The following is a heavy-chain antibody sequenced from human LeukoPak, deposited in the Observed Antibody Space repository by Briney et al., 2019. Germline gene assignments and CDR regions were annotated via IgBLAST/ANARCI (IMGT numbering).Heavy chain of an antibody. V-gene: IGHV4-59*01. CDR2: IYYSGST. Sequence: SETLSLTCTVSGGSIGSSYWSWIRQPPGKGLEWIGYIYYSGSTNYNPSLKSRVTISVDTSKNQFSLKLSSVTAADTAVYYCARDDSAAGGLYGMDVWGQGTTVTVSS. D-gene: IGHD6-13*01. CDR3: ARDDSAAGGLYGMDV. J-gene: IGHJ6*02. CDR1: GGSIGSSY.